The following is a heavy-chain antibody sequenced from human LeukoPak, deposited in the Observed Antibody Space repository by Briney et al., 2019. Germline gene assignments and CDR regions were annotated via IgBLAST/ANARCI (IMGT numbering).Heavy chain of an antibody. CDR1: GYTFTSYG. V-gene: IGHV1-18*01. J-gene: IGHJ4*02. Sequence: ASVKVSCKASGYTFTSYGISWVRQAPGQGLEWMGWISAYNGKTNYAQKLQGRVTMTTDTSTSTAYMELRSLRSDDTAVYYCVRDLNYYDSSGYYIDYWGQGTLVTVSS. CDR3: VRDLNYYDSSGYYIDY. CDR2: ISAYNGKT. D-gene: IGHD3-22*01.